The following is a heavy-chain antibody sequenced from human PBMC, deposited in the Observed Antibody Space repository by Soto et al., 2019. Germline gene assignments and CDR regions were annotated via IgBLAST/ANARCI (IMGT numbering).Heavy chain of an antibody. CDR2: MTSDGSSK. CDR3: ARDRVIRNAGYELEL. Sequence: QMQLLESGGGVVQPGKALRLSCEASGFAFNSHSMHWVRQAPGKGLEWLALMTSDGSSKFYADSVKGRCTISRDNSKNTRYLEMNSLRSGDTDVYYFARDRVIRNAGYELELWGQGTLVTVSS. CDR1: GFAFNSHS. V-gene: IGHV3-30-3*01. J-gene: IGHJ4*02. D-gene: IGHD3-9*01.